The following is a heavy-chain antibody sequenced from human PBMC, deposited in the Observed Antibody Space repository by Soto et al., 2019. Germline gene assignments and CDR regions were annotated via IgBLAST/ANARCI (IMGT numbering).Heavy chain of an antibody. CDR2: IRSRADSYAT. CDR3: VEGGLGAAGYYFYGLDV. D-gene: IGHD6-13*01. Sequence: PGGSLRLSCAASGFSFSDSHMHWVRRASGKGLEWVGHIRSRADSYATAYAASVKGRFTISRDDSKNTVFLQMSSLKTEDTAVYYCVEGGLGAAGYYFYGLDVWGQGTTVTVSS. V-gene: IGHV3-73*01. J-gene: IGHJ6*02. CDR1: GFSFSDSH.